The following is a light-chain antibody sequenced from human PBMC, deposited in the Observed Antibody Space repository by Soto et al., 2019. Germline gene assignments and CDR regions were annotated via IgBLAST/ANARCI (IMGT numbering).Light chain of an antibody. V-gene: IGKV3-11*01. CDR3: QQRSHWPPIT. Sequence: EIVLTQSPATLSLSPGERATLSCRASQSVKTFLLWYQHSAGQAPRVLICDASHRATGIPARFRGSGSGTYFPLTISSLEPEDAGIYYCQQRSHWPPITFGQGTRLEIK. J-gene: IGKJ5*01. CDR2: DAS. CDR1: QSVKTF.